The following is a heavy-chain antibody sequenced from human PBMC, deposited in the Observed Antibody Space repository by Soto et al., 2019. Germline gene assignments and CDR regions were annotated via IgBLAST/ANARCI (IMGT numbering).Heavy chain of an antibody. CDR3: AREGVAAYYYYGMDV. Sequence: ASVKVSCKASGYTFTRSGISWVRQAPGQGLEWMGWISTYNGDTNYAQTFQGRVTMTTDTSTSTVHMEVRSLRSDDTAVYYCAREGVAAYYYYGMDVWGQGNPVTVSS. V-gene: IGHV1-18*01. CDR1: GYTFTRSG. CDR2: ISTYNGDT. J-gene: IGHJ6*02. D-gene: IGHD5-12*01.